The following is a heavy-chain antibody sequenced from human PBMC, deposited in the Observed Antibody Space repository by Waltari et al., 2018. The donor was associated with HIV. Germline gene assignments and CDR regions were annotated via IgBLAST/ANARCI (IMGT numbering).Heavy chain of an antibody. Sequence: QVQLQQWGAGLLKPSETLSLTCAVYGGSFSGYYWSWIRQPPGKGLEWIGEINHSGGTNYTPSLKSRSTISGDTSKNQFSPKLSSVTAADTAVYYCARGDIVVVPAAIQGYYYYGMDVWGQGTTVTVSS. CDR2: INHSGGT. D-gene: IGHD2-2*02. CDR1: GGSFSGYY. V-gene: IGHV4-34*01. J-gene: IGHJ6*02. CDR3: ARGDIVVVPAAIQGYYYYGMDV.